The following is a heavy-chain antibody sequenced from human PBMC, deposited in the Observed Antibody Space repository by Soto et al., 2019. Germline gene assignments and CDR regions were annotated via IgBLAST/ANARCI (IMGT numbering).Heavy chain of an antibody. Sequence: SETLSLTCTVSGGSISSYYWSWIRQPPGKGLEWIGYIYYSGSTSYNPSLKSRVTISVDTSKNQFSLKLSSVTAADTAVYYCARNNGRENYYDSSGYWYYFDYWGQGTLVPVSS. J-gene: IGHJ4*02. V-gene: IGHV4-59*01. CDR2: IYYSGST. CDR3: ARNNGRENYYDSSGYWYYFDY. CDR1: GGSISSYY. D-gene: IGHD3-22*01.